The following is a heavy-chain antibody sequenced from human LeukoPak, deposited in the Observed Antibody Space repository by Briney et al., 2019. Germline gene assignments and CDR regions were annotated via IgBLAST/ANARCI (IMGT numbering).Heavy chain of an antibody. CDR1: GGSISSSSYY. J-gene: IGHJ4*02. CDR2: IYYSGST. CDR3: ARQFAGGRASRYFDI. D-gene: IGHD3-16*01. V-gene: IGHV4-39*07. Sequence: PSETLSLTCTVSGGSISSSSYYWGWIRQPPGKGLEWIGSIYYSGSTYYNPSLKNRVTISVDTSKNQFSLKLSSVTAADTAVYFCARQFAGGRASRYFDIWGQGTLVTVSS.